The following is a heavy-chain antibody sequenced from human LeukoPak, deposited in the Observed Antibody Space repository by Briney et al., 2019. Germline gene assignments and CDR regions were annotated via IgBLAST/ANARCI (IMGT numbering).Heavy chain of an antibody. CDR3: AKLSGSGWPYYFDY. J-gene: IGHJ4*02. V-gene: IGHV3-23*01. D-gene: IGHD6-19*01. CDR2: ISGSGGST. CDR1: GFTFSSYA. Sequence: GGSLRLSCAASGFTFSSYAMNWVRQAPGKGLEWVSAISGSGGSTYYADSVKGRFTISRDGSKNTLYLQMNGLRAEDTAVYYCAKLSGSGWPYYFDYWGQGTLVTVSS.